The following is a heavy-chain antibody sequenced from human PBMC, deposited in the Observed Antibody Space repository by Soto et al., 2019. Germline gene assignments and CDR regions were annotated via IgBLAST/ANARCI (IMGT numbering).Heavy chain of an antibody. CDR3: ARDYCSGGSCYGGAFDY. Sequence: PGGSLRLSCAASGFTFSSYSMNWVRQAPGKXLEWVSSISSSSSYIYYADSVKGRFTISRDNAKNSLYLQMNSLRAEDTAVYYCARDYCSGGSCYGGAFDYWGQGTLVTVSS. CDR2: ISSSSSYI. J-gene: IGHJ4*02. CDR1: GFTFSSYS. D-gene: IGHD2-15*01. V-gene: IGHV3-21*01.